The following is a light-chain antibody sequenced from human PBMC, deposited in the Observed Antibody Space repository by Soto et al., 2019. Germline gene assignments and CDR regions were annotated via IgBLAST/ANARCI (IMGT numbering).Light chain of an antibody. V-gene: IGKV1-39*01. CDR2: ESS. CDR3: QQSYRPPT. CDR1: QSIKRF. Sequence: DIQMTQSPSSLSAPVGDRVTIICRARQSIKRFLNWYQQKPGKAPKLLIYESSILQRGVPSRFSGNASGTEFALTISSLQPEDFAIYHCQQSYRPPTFGQGTRLEIK. J-gene: IGKJ5*01.